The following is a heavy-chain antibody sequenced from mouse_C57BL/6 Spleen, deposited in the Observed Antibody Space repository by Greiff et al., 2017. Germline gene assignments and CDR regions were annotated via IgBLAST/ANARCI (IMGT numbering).Heavy chain of an antibody. CDR1: GYTFTSYW. J-gene: IGHJ3*01. V-gene: IGHV1-7*01. D-gene: IGHD3-2*02. CDR2: INPSSGYT. Sequence: QVQLQQPGAELAKPGASVKLSCKASGYTFTSYWMHWVKQRPGQGLEWIGYINPSSGYTKYNQKFKDKATLTADKSSSTAYMQLSSLTYEDSAVYYCARGAQATGDWFAYWGQGTLVTVSA. CDR3: ARGAQATGDWFAY.